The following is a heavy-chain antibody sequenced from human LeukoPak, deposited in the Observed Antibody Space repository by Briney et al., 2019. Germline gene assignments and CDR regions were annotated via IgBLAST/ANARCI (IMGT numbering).Heavy chain of an antibody. V-gene: IGHV3-30*18. CDR3: AKKMAQPEGGDGNWFDP. D-gene: IGHD5-24*01. Sequence: GGSLRLSCAASGFTFSSYGMHWVRQAPGKGLEWVAVISYDGSNKYYADSVKGRFTISRDNSKNTLYLQMNSLRAEDTAVYYCAKKMAQPEGGDGNWFDPWGQGTLVTVSS. CDR1: GFTFSSYG. CDR2: ISYDGSNK. J-gene: IGHJ5*02.